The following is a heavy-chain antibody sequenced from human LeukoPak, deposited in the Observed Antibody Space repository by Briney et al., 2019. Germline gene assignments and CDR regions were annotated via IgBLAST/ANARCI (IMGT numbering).Heavy chain of an antibody. D-gene: IGHD3-9*01. J-gene: IGHJ4*02. V-gene: IGHV1-2*02. CDR3: ARDSGYSDWLLRRGYFDY. CDR2: INPNSGGT. Sequence: GASVKVSCKASGYAFTDYYSHWVRQAPGQGLEWMGWINPNSGGTNYAQKFQGRVTMTRDTSISTAYMELSRLRSDDTAVYYCARDSGYSDWLLRRGYFDYWGQGTLVTVSS. CDR1: GYAFTDYY.